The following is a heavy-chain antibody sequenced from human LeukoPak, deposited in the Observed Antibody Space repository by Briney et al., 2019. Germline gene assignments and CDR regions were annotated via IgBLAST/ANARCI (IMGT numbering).Heavy chain of an antibody. J-gene: IGHJ3*02. D-gene: IGHD4-23*01. V-gene: IGHV1-46*01. CDR2: INPSSGST. CDR3: ARDGGNSAESFDI. Sequence: ASVTVSCKASGYTFASLYMHWVRQAPGQGLEWMGVINPSSGSTTYAQKFQGRLTMTRDTSTSTDYMELTSLRSEDTAVYYCARDGGNSAESFDIWGQGTIVTVSS. CDR1: GYTFASLY.